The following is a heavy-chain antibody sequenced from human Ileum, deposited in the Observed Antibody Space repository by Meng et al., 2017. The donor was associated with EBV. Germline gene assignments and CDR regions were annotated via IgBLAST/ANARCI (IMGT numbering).Heavy chain of an antibody. CDR1: GGSISSSNYC. CDR2: ICYTDYT. V-gene: IGHV4-39*01. D-gene: IGHD4-17*01. CDR3: AMGPDYAKTRY. J-gene: IGHJ4*02. Sequence: QLLLQESGPGLVKPSETLSLTCSVSGGSISSSNYCWGWIRQPPGKGLEWIQSICYTDYTYYNPSLKSRVTISADKSKNQFSLRLNSLTAADTAVYYCAMGPDYAKTRYWGQGTLVTVSS.